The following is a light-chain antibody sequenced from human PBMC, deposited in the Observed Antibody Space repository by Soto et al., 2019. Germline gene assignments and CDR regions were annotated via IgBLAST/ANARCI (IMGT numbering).Light chain of an antibody. CDR3: HQYGGSPRT. V-gene: IGKV3-20*01. J-gene: IGKJ1*01. CDR2: GAS. CDR1: QRVSSSY. Sequence: EIVLTQSPGTLSLSPGERATLSCRASQRVSSSYLAWYQQKPGQAPSLLIYGASSRATGIPDRFSGSGSGTDFTLTISRLEPEDFAVYYCHQYGGSPRTLGQGTKVEIK.